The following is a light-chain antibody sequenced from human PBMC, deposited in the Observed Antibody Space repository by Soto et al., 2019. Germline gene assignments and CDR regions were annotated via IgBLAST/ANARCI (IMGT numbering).Light chain of an antibody. J-gene: IGLJ1*01. Sequence: SYELTQPPSVSVAPGKTARITCGGNNIGSKSVHWDQQKPGQAPVLVIYYDSDRPSGIPERFSGSNSGNTATLTISRVEAGDEADYYCQVWDSSSDHREVFGTGTKLTVL. CDR3: QVWDSSSDHREV. V-gene: IGLV3-21*04. CDR1: NIGSKS. CDR2: YDS.